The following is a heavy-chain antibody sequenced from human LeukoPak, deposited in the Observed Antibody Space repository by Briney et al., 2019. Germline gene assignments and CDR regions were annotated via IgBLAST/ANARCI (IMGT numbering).Heavy chain of an antibody. J-gene: IGHJ5*02. CDR2: INPNSGGT. Sequence: GASVKVSCKASGGTFISYAISWVRQAPGQGLEWMGWINPNSGGTNYAQKFQGWVTMTRDTSISTAYMELSRLRSDDTAVYYCARSHFWSGYYTGRATGSSYNWFDPWGQGTLVTVSS. D-gene: IGHD3-3*02. V-gene: IGHV1-2*04. CDR1: GGTFISYA. CDR3: ARSHFWSGYYTGRATGSSYNWFDP.